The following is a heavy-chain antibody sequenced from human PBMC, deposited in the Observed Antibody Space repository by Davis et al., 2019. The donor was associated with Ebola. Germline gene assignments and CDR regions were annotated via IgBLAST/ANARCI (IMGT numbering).Heavy chain of an antibody. CDR2: IYHSGST. CDR1: GGSISSGGYS. V-gene: IGHV4-30-2*01. D-gene: IGHD4-11*01. CDR3: ARVASTVARYYYYGMDV. Sequence: LRLSCAVSGGSISSGGYSWSWIRQPPGKGLEWIGYIYHSGSTYYNPSLKSRVTISVDRSKNQFSLKLSSVTAADTAVYYCARVASTVARYYYYGMDVWGQGTTVTVSS. J-gene: IGHJ6*02.